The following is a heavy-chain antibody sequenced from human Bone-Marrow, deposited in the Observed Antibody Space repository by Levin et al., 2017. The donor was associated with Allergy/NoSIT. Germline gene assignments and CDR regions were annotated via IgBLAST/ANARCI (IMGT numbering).Heavy chain of an antibody. CDR3: ARGVGGYIGY. D-gene: IGHD6-13*01. J-gene: IGHJ4*02. Sequence: SCAASGFTFSSYWMHWVRHAPGKGLVWVSRINSDGSSTDYADSVKGRFTISRDNAKNSLFLQVHSLRAEDTAVYYCARGVGGYIGYWGQGTLVTVSS. CDR2: INSDGSST. V-gene: IGHV3-74*01. CDR1: GFTFSSYW.